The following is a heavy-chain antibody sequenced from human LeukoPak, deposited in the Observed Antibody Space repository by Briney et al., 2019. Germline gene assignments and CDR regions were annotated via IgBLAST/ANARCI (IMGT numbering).Heavy chain of an antibody. Sequence: PSETLSLTCTVSGGSISSSSYYWGWIRQPPGKGLEWIGSIYYSGSTYYNPSLKSRVTISVDTSKNQFSLKLSSVTAADTAVYYCASVLLWFGELSSPKEYFQHWGQGTLVTVSS. D-gene: IGHD3-10*01. V-gene: IGHV4-39*07. CDR3: ASVLLWFGELSSPKEYFQH. CDR1: GGSISSSSYY. CDR2: IYYSGST. J-gene: IGHJ1*01.